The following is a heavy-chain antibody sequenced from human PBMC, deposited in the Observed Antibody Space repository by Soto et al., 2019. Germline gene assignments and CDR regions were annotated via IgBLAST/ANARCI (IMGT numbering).Heavy chain of an antibody. CDR2: INPQSGGT. CDR3: ARDRVRSPDGVDSFDV. CDR1: GYVFSDYY. J-gene: IGHJ3*01. D-gene: IGHD3-10*01. V-gene: IGHV1-2*02. Sequence: AIVKVSWWASGYVFSDYYMHWVGQASGPGPVRMGYINPQSGGTKYGEKFQDRVTMTRDRPKTTVYMELRGLTSDATAVYYCARDRVRSPDGVDSFDVWGQGTQVTVSS.